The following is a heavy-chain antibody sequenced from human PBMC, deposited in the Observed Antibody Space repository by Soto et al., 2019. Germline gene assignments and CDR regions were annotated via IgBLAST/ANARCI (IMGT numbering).Heavy chain of an antibody. CDR2: ISYDGSIE. D-gene: IGHD3-9*01. CDR1: GFTFKNYA. J-gene: IGHJ4*02. V-gene: IGHV3-30-3*01. Sequence: GGSLRLSCAASGFTFKNYAMHWVRQAPGKGLEWVAVISYDGSIEFYADSVKGRFTISRDDFKNTMFLQMGSLRVEDTAVYYWARGLRDFGWRLPFGYWCQAXLLTVSS. CDR3: ARGLRDFGWRLPFGY.